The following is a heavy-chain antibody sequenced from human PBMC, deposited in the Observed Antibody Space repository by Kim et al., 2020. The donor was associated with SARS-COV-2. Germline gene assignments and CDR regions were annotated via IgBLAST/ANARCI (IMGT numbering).Heavy chain of an antibody. J-gene: IGHJ5*02. CDR1: GFTFSSYA. CDR3: AKDSSSWYSGWFDP. D-gene: IGHD6-13*01. V-gene: IGHV3-23*03. Sequence: GGSLRLSCAASGFTFSSYAMSWVRQAPGKGLEWVSVIYSGGSSTYYADSVKGRFTISRDNSKNTLYLQMNSLRAEDTAVYYCAKDSSSWYSGWFDPWGQGTLVTVSS. CDR2: IYSGGSST.